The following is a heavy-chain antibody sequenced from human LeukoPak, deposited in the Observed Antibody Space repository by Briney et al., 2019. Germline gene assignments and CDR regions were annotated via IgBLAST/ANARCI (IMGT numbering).Heavy chain of an antibody. Sequence: PGGSLRLSCAASGFTVSSNYMSWGRQAPGKGLEWVSVIYSGGTTYYADSVKGRFTISRGNSNNTLYLQMNSLRAEDTAVYYCARGPVTKFEIWGQGTILTVSS. J-gene: IGHJ3*02. CDR1: GFTVSSNY. V-gene: IGHV3-53*01. CDR2: IYSGGTT. CDR3: ARGPVTKFEI. D-gene: IGHD4-17*01.